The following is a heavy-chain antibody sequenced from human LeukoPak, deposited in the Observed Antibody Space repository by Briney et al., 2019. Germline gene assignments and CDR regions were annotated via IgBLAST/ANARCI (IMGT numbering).Heavy chain of an antibody. D-gene: IGHD3-22*01. CDR1: GFTFSSYG. Sequence: GGSLRLSCAASGFTFSSYGMHGVRQAPGKGLEWVAVISYDGSNKYYADSVKGRFTISRDNSKKTLYLQMNSLRAEDTAVYYCAKGDSSGYYGDYWGQGTLVTVSS. CDR2: ISYDGSNK. CDR3: AKGDSSGYYGDY. V-gene: IGHV3-30*18. J-gene: IGHJ4*02.